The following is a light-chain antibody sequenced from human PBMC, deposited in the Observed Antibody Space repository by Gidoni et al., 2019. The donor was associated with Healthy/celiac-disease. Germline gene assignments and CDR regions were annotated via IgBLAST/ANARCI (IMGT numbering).Light chain of an antibody. CDR3: QQSYSTPIFT. CDR2: AAS. V-gene: IGKV1-39*01. Sequence: DIQMTQSPSSLSASVGDRVTIPCRASQSIRSYLNWYQQKPGKAPKLLIYAASSLQSGVTSRFSGSGSGTDFTLTISSLQPEDFATYYCQQSYSTPIFTFGPXTKVDIK. J-gene: IGKJ3*01. CDR1: QSIRSY.